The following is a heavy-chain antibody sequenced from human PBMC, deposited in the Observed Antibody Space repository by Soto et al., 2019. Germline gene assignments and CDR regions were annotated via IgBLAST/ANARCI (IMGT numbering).Heavy chain of an antibody. CDR3: ARASGSYYNALTQHFDY. CDR1: GGTFSSYA. J-gene: IGHJ4*02. D-gene: IGHD3-10*01. Sequence: SVKVSFKASGGTFSSYASSWVRQAPGQGLEWMGGIIPIFGTANYAQKFQGRVTITADESTSTAYMELSSLRSEDTAVYYCARASGSYYNALTQHFDYWGQGTLVTVSS. CDR2: IIPIFGTA. V-gene: IGHV1-69*13.